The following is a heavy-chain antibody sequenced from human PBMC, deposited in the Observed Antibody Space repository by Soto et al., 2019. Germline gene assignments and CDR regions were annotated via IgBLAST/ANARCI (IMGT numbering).Heavy chain of an antibody. D-gene: IGHD6-19*01. CDR2: IYYSGST. Sequence: SETLSLTCTVSGGSISSYYWSWIRQPPGKGLEWIGYIYYSGSTNYNPSLKSRVTISVDTSKNQFSLKLSSVTAADTAVYYCARGKGPRGWYPDYWGQGTLVTVSS. V-gene: IGHV4-59*01. CDR3: ARGKGPRGWYPDY. J-gene: IGHJ4*02. CDR1: GGSISSYY.